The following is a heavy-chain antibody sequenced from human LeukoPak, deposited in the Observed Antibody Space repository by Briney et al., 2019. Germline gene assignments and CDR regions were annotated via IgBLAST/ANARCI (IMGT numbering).Heavy chain of an antibody. J-gene: IGHJ4*02. CDR2: ISGHNGNT. CDR1: GYTFTSYG. Sequence: ASVKVSCKASGYTFTSYGMSWVRQAPGQGLEWMGWISGHNGNTKYARKLQGRVSMTSDATTSTAYMELRSLRSDDTAVYYCARGTMIFGVAPPHFDYWGQGTLVTVSS. CDR3: ARGTMIFGVAPPHFDY. D-gene: IGHD3/OR15-3a*01. V-gene: IGHV1-18*01.